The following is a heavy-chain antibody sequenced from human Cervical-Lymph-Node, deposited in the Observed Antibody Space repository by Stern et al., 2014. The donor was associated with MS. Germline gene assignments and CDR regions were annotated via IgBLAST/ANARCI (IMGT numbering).Heavy chain of an antibody. V-gene: IGHV5-51*03. CDR3: ARWSVACDY. Sequence: VQLGQSGAELKKPGESLKISCKTSGYNFINYWIAWVRQVPGKGLEWIGLIYPGDSDIRYTPSFQGHVTMSVDKSITTAYLQWNNLRASDTAVYFCARWSVACDYWGQGALITVSS. J-gene: IGHJ4*02. CDR2: IYPGDSDI. CDR1: GYNFINYW.